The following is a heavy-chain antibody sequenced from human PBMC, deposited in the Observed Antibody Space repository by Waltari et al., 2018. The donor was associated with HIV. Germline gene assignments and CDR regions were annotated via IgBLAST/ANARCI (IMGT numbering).Heavy chain of an antibody. CDR1: GDSISSYY. CDR2: IHDSDSS. J-gene: IGHJ4*02. Sequence: QVQLQESGPGLVRPSETLSLICTVSGDSISSYYWTWIRQPPGKGREWIGHIHDSDSSTYNPSLKWWVTMSLDTSKNQFALKLSFVTAADTAVYYCARWTKAIDYSGHHLDYWGQGTLVTVSS. D-gene: IGHD2-15*01. V-gene: IGHV4-59*01. CDR3: ARWTKAIDYSGHHLDY.